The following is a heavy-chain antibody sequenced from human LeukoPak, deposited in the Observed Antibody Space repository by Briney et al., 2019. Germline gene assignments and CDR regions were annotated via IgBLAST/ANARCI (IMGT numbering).Heavy chain of an antibody. J-gene: IGHJ6*02. V-gene: IGHV4-39*01. CDR3: ARQLNSYGSGSYYRCGGMDV. CDR1: GGSVSSSSHF. CDR2: IYYSGYT. D-gene: IGHD3-10*01. Sequence: SETLSLTCTVSGGSVSSSSHFWGWIRQPPGKGLEWIATIYYSGYTYYSPSLKSRVIISVDTSKDQFSLKLYSVTAADTAVYYCARQLNSYGSGSYYRCGGMDVWGQGTTVTVSS.